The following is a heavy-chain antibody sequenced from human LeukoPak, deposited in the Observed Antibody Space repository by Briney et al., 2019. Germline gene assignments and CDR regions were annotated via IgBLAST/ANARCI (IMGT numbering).Heavy chain of an antibody. J-gene: IGHJ4*02. CDR1: GGSISSGGYY. CDR2: IYYSGST. D-gene: IGHD6-13*01. Sequence: SETLSLTCTVSGGSISSGGYYWNWIRQHPGQGLERIGYIYYSGSTYYNPSLKSRVTISVDTSKNQFSLMLSSVTAADTAVYYCARNRYSSSTWYPLDYWGQGTLVTVSS. CDR3: ARNRYSSSTWYPLDY. V-gene: IGHV4-31*03.